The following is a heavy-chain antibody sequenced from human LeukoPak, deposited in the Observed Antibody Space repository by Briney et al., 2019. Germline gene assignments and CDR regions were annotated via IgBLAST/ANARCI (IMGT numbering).Heavy chain of an antibody. V-gene: IGHV3-33*08. D-gene: IGHD2-2*01. CDR3: ARDLCLSNNCRYADY. CDR2: IWYGGSNK. CDR1: GFTFSSYG. Sequence: PGGSLRLSCAASGFTFSSYGMHWVRQAPGKGLEWVAVIWYGGSNKYYADSVKGRFTISRDNSKNTLYLQMNSLRAEDTAVYYCARDLCLSNNCRYADYWGQGTLVTVSS. J-gene: IGHJ4*02.